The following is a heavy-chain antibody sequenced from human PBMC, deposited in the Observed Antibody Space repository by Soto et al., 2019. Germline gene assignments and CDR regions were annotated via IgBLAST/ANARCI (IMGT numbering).Heavy chain of an antibody. V-gene: IGHV3-48*01. Sequence: LRLSCAASGFTFSSYSMNWVRQAPGKGLEWVSYISSSSSTIYYADSVKGRFTISRDNAKNSLYLQMNSLRAEDTAVYYCVRIYSNYVSYYMAVWGKGTTVTVSS. CDR1: GFTFSSYS. CDR2: ISSSSSTI. D-gene: IGHD4-4*01. CDR3: VRIYSNYVSYYMAV. J-gene: IGHJ6*03.